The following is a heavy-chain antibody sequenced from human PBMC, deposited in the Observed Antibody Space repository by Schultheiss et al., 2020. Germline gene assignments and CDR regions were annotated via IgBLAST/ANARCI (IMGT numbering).Heavy chain of an antibody. CDR1: GFTFSSYA. CDR3: ASWVAPTDGMDV. D-gene: IGHD4-17*01. J-gene: IGHJ6*02. CDR2: IWYDGSNK. Sequence: GGSLRLSCAASGFTFSSYAMHWVRQAPGKGLEWVAVIWYDGSNKYYADSVKGRFTISRDNSKNTLYLKMNSLRAEDTAVYYCASWVAPTDGMDVWGQGTTVTVSS. V-gene: IGHV3-30*01.